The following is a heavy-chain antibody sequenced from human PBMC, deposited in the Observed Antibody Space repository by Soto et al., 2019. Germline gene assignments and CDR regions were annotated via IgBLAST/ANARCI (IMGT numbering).Heavy chain of an antibody. D-gene: IGHD5-18*01. CDR2: IIPIFGTA. Sequence: GASVKVSCKASGGTFSSYAISWVRQAPGQGLEWMGGIIPIFGTANYAQKFQGRVTITADESTSTAYMELSSLRSEDTAVYYCARAVRYSYGARGRYFDYWGQGTLVTVSS. J-gene: IGHJ4*02. CDR1: GGTFSSYA. CDR3: ARAVRYSYGARGRYFDY. V-gene: IGHV1-69*13.